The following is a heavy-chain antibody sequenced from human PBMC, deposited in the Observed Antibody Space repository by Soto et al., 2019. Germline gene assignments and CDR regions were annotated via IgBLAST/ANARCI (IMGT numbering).Heavy chain of an antibody. CDR2: ISYDGSNK. J-gene: IGHJ6*02. D-gene: IGHD1-20*01. CDR1: GFTFSSYG. Sequence: GGSLRLSCAASGFTFSSYGMHWVRQAPGKGLEWVAVISYDGSNKYYADSVKGRFTISRDNSKNTLYLQMNSLRAEDTAVYYCAKDSGSGYNWNYYGMDVWGQGTTVTVSS. CDR3: AKDSGSGYNWNYYGMDV. V-gene: IGHV3-30*18.